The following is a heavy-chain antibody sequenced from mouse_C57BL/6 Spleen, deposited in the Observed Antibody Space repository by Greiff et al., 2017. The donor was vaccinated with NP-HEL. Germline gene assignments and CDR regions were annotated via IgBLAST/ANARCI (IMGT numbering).Heavy chain of an antibody. CDR2: IDPSDSYT. CDR3: ARTSPTVVAPYAMDY. Sequence: QVQLQQPGAELVMPGASVKLSCKASGYTFTSYWMHWVKQRPGQGLEWIGEIDPSDSYTKYNQKFKGKSTLTVDKSSSTAYMQLISLTSEDSAVYYCARTSPTVVAPYAMDYWGQGTSVTVSS. V-gene: IGHV1-69*01. CDR1: GYTFTSYW. J-gene: IGHJ4*01. D-gene: IGHD1-1*01.